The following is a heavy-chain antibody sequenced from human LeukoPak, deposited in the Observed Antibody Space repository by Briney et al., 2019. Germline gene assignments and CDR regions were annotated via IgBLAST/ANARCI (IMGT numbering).Heavy chain of an antibody. V-gene: IGHV3-7*01. J-gene: IGHJ4*02. CDR3: ARQRGSGCLDY. CDR2: IKQDGSET. CDR1: RFTVSNFW. Sequence: PGGSLRRSGAASRFTVSNFWMSWVRQAPGKGLEWVANIKQDGSETYYVDSVKGRFTISRDNAKNSLSLQMNSLRAEDTAVYYCARQRGSGCLDYWGQGTLVTVSS. D-gene: IGHD6-19*01.